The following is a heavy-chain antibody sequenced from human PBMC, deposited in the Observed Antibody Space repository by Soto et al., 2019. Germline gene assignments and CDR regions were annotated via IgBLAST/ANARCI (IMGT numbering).Heavy chain of an antibody. Sequence: EVQLLESGGGLVQPGGSLRLSCAASGFTFSSYGMTWVRQAPGKGLEGVSFSSATGAGTYYADSVRGRFTIYRDNAKNTLNLQMTSLRANDTAIYYCSKDRRTGGNYGFYSDFWGQGALVMVPS. CDR1: GFTFSSYG. J-gene: IGHJ4*02. CDR3: SKDRRTGGNYGFYSDF. CDR2: SSATGAGT. D-gene: IGHD1-7*01. V-gene: IGHV3-23*01.